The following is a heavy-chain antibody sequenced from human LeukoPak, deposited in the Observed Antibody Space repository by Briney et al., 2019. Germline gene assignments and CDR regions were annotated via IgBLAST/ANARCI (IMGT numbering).Heavy chain of an antibody. CDR1: GFTFSSYG. V-gene: IGHV3-30*02. D-gene: IGHD3-10*01. Sequence: QTGGSLRLSCAASGFTFSSYGMHWVRQAPGKGLQWLAFIQSDGNNKYHADSVKGRFTISRDNSKNTLFLQMNSPRAEDTAVYYCAKDKSMVRELDYWGQGNLVTVSS. CDR3: AKDKSMVRELDY. CDR2: IQSDGNNK. J-gene: IGHJ4*02.